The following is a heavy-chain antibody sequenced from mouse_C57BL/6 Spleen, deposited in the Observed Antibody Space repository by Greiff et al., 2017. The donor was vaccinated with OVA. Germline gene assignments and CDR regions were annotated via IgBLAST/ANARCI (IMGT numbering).Heavy chain of an antibody. D-gene: IGHD1-1*01. CDR2: IYWDDDK. Sequence: QVTLKESGPGILQSSQTLSLTCSFSGFSLSTSGMGVSWIRQPSGKGLEWLAHIYWDDDKRYNPSLKSRLTLSKDTSRNQVFLKITSVDTADTATYYCARSPPHYYGSSSVMYYYDDWGQGTTLTVAS. CDR3: ARSPPHYYGSSSVMYYYDD. J-gene: IGHJ2*01. V-gene: IGHV8-12*01. CDR1: GFSLSTSGMG.